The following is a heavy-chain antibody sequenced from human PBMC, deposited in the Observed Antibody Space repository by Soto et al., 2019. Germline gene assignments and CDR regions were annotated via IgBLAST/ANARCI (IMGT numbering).Heavy chain of an antibody. CDR1: GLTFSSDP. V-gene: IGHV3-23*01. J-gene: IGHJ5*02. Sequence: AASLSLSYRASGLTFSSDPISWLPQAPGKGLEWVSAISGSGGSTYYADSVKGRFTISRDNSKNTLYLQMNSLRAEDTAVYYCAKDFASLGYSYGENWFDPWGQGT. CDR3: AKDFASLGYSYGENWFDP. D-gene: IGHD5-18*01. CDR2: ISGSGGST.